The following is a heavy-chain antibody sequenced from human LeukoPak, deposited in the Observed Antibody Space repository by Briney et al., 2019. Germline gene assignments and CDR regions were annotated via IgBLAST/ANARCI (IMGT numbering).Heavy chain of an antibody. CDR3: ARGRSSMVRGYYYYYMDV. Sequence: SETLSLTCAVYGGSFSGYYWSWIRQPPGKGLEWIGEINHSGSTNYNPSLKSRVTISVDTSKNQFSLRLSSVTAADTAVYYCARGRSSMVRGYYYYYMDVWGKGTTVTISS. J-gene: IGHJ6*03. D-gene: IGHD3-10*01. CDR1: GGSFSGYY. V-gene: IGHV4-34*01. CDR2: INHSGST.